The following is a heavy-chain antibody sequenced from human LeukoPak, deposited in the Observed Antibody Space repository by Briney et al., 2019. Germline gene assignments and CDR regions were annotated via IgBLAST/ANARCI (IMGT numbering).Heavy chain of an antibody. CDR1: GYTFTFYY. CDR2: INPNSGGT. CDR3: ARRRKQQLVSEEFDY. Sequence: GASVKVSCKASGYTFTFYYMHWVRQAPGQGLEWMGWINPNSGGTNYAQKFQGRVTMTRDTSISTAYMELSRLRSDDTAVYYCARRRKQQLVSEEFDYWGQGTLVTASS. D-gene: IGHD6-13*01. V-gene: IGHV1-2*02. J-gene: IGHJ4*02.